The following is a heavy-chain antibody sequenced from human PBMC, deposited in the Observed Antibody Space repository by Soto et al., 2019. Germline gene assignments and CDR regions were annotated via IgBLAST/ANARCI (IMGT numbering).Heavy chain of an antibody. D-gene: IGHD5-12*01. J-gene: IGHJ4*02. V-gene: IGHV3-30*18. Sequence: QVQLVESGRGVVQPGRSLRLSCAASGFTFSSYGMHWVRQAPGKGLEWVAVISYDGSNKYYADSVKGRFTISRDNSKNTLYLQMNSLRAEDTAVYYCAKRGRSGYDFDYWGQGTLVTVSS. CDR2: ISYDGSNK. CDR1: GFTFSSYG. CDR3: AKRGRSGYDFDY.